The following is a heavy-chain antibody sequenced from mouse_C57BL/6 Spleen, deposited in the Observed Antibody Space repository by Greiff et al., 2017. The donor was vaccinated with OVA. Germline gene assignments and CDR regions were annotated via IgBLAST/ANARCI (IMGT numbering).Heavy chain of an antibody. V-gene: IGHV3-6*01. CDR1: GYSITSGYY. D-gene: IGHD2-1*01. CDR3: ARDSYYGNYVWYFDV. Sequence: EVKLMESGPGLVKPSQSLSLTCSVTGYSITSGYYWNWIRQFPGNKLEWMGYISYDGSNNYNPSLKNRISITRDTSKNQFFLKLNSVTTEDTATYYCARDSYYGNYVWYFDVWGTGTTVTVSS. J-gene: IGHJ1*03. CDR2: ISYDGSN.